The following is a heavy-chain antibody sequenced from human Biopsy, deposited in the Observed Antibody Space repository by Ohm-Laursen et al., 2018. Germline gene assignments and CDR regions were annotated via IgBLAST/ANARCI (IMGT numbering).Heavy chain of an antibody. Sequence: SVKVSCKASGYTLTDLYMHWVRQAPGKGLEWMGGFAPENGKTIYAQKFQGRVTMTEDTSTDTAYVELSNLRSEATAVYYCAGDINNWNVCYWGQGTLVIGSS. J-gene: IGHJ4*01. CDR2: FAPENGKT. D-gene: IGHD1-20*01. CDR1: GYTLTDLY. V-gene: IGHV1-24*01. CDR3: AGDINNWNVCY.